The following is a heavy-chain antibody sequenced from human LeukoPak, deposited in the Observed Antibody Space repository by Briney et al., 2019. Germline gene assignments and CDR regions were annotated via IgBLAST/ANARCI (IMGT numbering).Heavy chain of an antibody. CDR2: IYYSGST. CDR3: ARHEYSGSYYGLSWFDP. J-gene: IGHJ5*02. CDR1: GGSIGSSGYY. D-gene: IGHD1-26*01. V-gene: IGHV4-39*01. Sequence: SGTLSLTCTVSGGSIGSSGYYWGWIRQPPGKGLEWIASIYYSGSTYYNPSLKSRVTISVDTSKNQLSLKLSSLTAADTAVYYCARHEYSGSYYGLSWFDPWGQGTLVTVSS.